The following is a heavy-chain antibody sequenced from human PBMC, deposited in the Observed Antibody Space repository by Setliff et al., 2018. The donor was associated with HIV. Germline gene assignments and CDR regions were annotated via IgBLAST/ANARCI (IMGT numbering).Heavy chain of an antibody. V-gene: IGHV1-2*06. Sequence: ASVKVSCKASVYTFTGYYMHWVRQAPGQGLEWMGRINPNSGGTNYAQKFQGRVTMTRDTSISTAYMELSRLRSDDTAVYYCARDGPAPLTTVVTPGDYWGQGTLVTVSS. CDR3: ARDGPAPLTTVVTPGDY. CDR2: INPNSGGT. D-gene: IGHD4-17*01. J-gene: IGHJ4*02. CDR1: VYTFTGYY.